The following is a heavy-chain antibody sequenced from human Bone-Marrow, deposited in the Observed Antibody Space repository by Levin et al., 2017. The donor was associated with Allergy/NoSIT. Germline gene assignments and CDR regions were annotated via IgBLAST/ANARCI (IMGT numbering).Heavy chain of an antibody. CDR3: ARGGEGYCSGGSCLFDY. D-gene: IGHD2-15*01. V-gene: IGHV1-18*01. Sequence: GASVKVSCKASGYTFTSYGISWVRQAPGQGLEWMGWISAYNGNTNYAQKLQGRVTMTTDTSTSTAYMELRSLRSDDTAVYYCARGGEGYCSGGSCLFDYWGQGTLVTVSS. CDR2: ISAYNGNT. J-gene: IGHJ4*02. CDR1: GYTFTSYG.